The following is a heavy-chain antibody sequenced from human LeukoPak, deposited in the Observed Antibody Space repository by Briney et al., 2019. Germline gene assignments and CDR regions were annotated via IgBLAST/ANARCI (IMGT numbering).Heavy chain of an antibody. D-gene: IGHD3-10*01. V-gene: IGHV3-23*01. CDR3: AKDVKRGATGSFLL. CDR1: GFTFSTYS. Sequence: GGSLRLSCAASGFTFSTYSMSWVRQAPGKGLEWVSAISGSGGSTYYADSVKGRFTISRDNSKNTLYLQMNSLRAEDTAVYYCAKDVKRGATGSFLLWGQGTLVTVSS. J-gene: IGHJ4*02. CDR2: ISGSGGST.